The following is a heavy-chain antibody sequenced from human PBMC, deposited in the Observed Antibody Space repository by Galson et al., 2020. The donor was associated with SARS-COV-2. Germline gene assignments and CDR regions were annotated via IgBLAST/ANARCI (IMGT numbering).Heavy chain of an antibody. CDR1: GFTFRRYA. J-gene: IGHJ4*02. D-gene: IGHD3-3*01. CDR3: ASVVTTYYDFWCGYFDD. Sequence: RASLRLSCAASGFTFRRYAMPWVRQAPGQGLERASALTTSPTKTYYADSVKGRFTITRDNPENTLYLEMQSLRDEDTAVYYCASVVTTYYDFWCGYFDDWGQGTLVTVSS. V-gene: IGHV3-23*01. CDR2: LTTSPTKT.